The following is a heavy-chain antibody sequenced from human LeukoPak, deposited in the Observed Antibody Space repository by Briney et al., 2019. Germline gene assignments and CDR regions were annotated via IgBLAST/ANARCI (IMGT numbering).Heavy chain of an antibody. V-gene: IGHV4-34*01. J-gene: IGHJ5*02. CDR1: GGSFSGYY. D-gene: IGHD6-19*01. CDR3: ARIGGWSTPRWFDP. CDR2: INHSGST. Sequence: TSETLSLTCAVYGGSFSGYYWSWIRQPPGKGLEWIGEINHSGSTNYNPSLKSRVTTSVDTSKNQFSLKLSSVTAADTAVYYCARIGGWSTPRWFDPWGQGTLVTVSS.